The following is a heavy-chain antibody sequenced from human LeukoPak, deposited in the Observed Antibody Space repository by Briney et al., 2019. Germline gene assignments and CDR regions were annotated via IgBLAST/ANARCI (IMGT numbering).Heavy chain of an antibody. V-gene: IGHV1-8*01. Sequence: ASVKVSCKASGYTFTSYDINWVRQATGQGLEWMGWMNPNSGNTGYAQKFQGRVTMTRNTSISTAYMELSSLRSEDTAVYYCARGYYDSSGYYSIPYFDYWGQGTLVTVSS. CDR2: MNPNSGNT. CDR3: ARGYYDSSGYYSIPYFDY. J-gene: IGHJ4*02. D-gene: IGHD3-22*01. CDR1: GYTFTSYD.